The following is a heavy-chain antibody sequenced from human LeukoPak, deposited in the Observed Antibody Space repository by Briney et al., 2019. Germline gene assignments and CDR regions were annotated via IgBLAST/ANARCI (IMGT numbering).Heavy chain of an antibody. J-gene: IGHJ4*02. CDR1: GYTFTGYY. D-gene: IGHD1-1*01. Sequence: ASVKVSCKASGYTFTGYYMHWVRQAPGQGLEWMGWINPNSGGTNYAQKFQGRVTMTRDTSISTAHMELSRLRSDDTAVYYCAKVYNWNDGGGPLNYFDYWGQGTLVTVSS. CDR3: AKVYNWNDGGGPLNYFDY. V-gene: IGHV1-2*02. CDR2: INPNSGGT.